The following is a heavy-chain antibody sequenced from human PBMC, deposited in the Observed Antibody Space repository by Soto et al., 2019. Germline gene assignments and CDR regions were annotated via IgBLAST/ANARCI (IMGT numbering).Heavy chain of an antibody. D-gene: IGHD3-9*01. CDR2: IKSKTDGGTT. CDR1: GFPFSNAW. Sequence: EVQLVESGGVLVKPGGSLSLSCAAYGFPFSNAWMSWVRQPPRKGLEWVGRIKSKTDGGTTDYAAPVKVRFNISRDDSKNTLYLQMNSLKSEYTALYYCTTWYDTTSWGQGTLVTVSS. V-gene: IGHV3-15*01. J-gene: IGHJ5*02. CDR3: TTWYDTTS.